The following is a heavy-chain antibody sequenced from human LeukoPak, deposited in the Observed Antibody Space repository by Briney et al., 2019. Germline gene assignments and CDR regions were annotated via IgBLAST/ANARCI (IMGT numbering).Heavy chain of an antibody. CDR1: GFTFSSYE. Sequence: GGSLRPSCAASGFTFSSYEMNWVRQAPGKGLVWVSRINSDGSSTKCADSVKGRFTISRDNAKNTLYLQMNSLRAEDTAVYYCAALDHGHDYWGQGTLVTVSS. J-gene: IGHJ4*02. V-gene: IGHV3-74*03. CDR2: INSDGSST. CDR3: AALDHGHDY.